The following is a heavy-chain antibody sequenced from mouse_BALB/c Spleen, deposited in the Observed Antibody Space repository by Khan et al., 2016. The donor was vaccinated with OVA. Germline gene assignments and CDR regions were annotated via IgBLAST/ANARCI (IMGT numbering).Heavy chain of an antibody. Sequence: EVQLVESGGDLVKPGGSLKLSCAASGFTFSTYGMSWVRQAPDKRLEWVATVSTGGSYTYYPDSVKGRFTFFRDNAKNTLYLQMSGLRSEDTAMFYCTRLAYYYDSEGFAYWGQGTLVTVSA. CDR3: TRLAYYYDSEGFAY. D-gene: IGHD1-1*01. CDR1: GFTFSTYG. J-gene: IGHJ3*01. V-gene: IGHV5-6*01. CDR2: VSTGGSYT.